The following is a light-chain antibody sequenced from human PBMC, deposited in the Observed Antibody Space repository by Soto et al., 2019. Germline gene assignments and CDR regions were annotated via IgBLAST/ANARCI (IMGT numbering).Light chain of an antibody. Sequence: EIVLTQSPGTLSLSPGERATLSCRASQSVISTFSAWYQQKPGQAPRLLIYGATNRATGIPDRFTASGSGTDFTLTISRLEPEDFAVYYCQQYQSSPPTFTFGQGTKLEI. CDR2: GAT. V-gene: IGKV3-20*01. CDR1: QSVISTF. J-gene: IGKJ2*01. CDR3: QQYQSSPPTFT.